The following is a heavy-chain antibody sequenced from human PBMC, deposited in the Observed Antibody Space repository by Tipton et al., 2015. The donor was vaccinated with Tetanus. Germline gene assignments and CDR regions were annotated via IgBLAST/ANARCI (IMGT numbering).Heavy chain of an antibody. D-gene: IGHD2-15*01. CDR2: SWYDGTAK. Sequence: SLRLSCAESGFIFSSYGINWVRQAPGKGLEWLAVSWYDGTAKYYADSVKGRFTISRDNSKNTLYLQMNSLRAEDTAVYYCAREADCSGGSCFSGDFDNWGQGTQVTVSS. CDR1: GFIFSSYG. V-gene: IGHV3-33*01. J-gene: IGHJ4*02. CDR3: AREADCSGGSCFSGDFDN.